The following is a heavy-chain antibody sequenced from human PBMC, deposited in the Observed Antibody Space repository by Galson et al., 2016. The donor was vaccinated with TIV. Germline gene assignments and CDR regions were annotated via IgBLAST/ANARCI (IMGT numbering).Heavy chain of an antibody. CDR3: ARGIVGAGKAFDV. CDR1: GYSFTNYN. V-gene: IGHV1-3*04. CDR2: INTGNGNT. J-gene: IGHJ3*01. Sequence: SVKVSCKASGYSFTNYNIHWVRQAPGQGLEWMGWINTGNGNTKYSQKLKGRVTLSGDTSATAAYMELNSLTSEDSAAYYCARGIVGAGKAFDVWGQGTRVTVSS. D-gene: IGHD1-26*01.